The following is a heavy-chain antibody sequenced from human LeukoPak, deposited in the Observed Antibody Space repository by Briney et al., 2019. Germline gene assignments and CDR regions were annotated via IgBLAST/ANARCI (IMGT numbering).Heavy chain of an antibody. CDR1: GFIFSSYW. CDR2: IKQDGSEK. Sequence: GGSLRLSCADSGFIFSSYWMNWVRQAPGKGLEWVANIKQDGSEKSYVDSVKGRFTISRDNAKNSLYLQMNSLRAEDTAVYFCARYSEVYYYVDVWGAGTTVIVSS. D-gene: IGHD2-21*01. CDR3: ARYSEVYYYVDV. J-gene: IGHJ6*03. V-gene: IGHV3-7*01.